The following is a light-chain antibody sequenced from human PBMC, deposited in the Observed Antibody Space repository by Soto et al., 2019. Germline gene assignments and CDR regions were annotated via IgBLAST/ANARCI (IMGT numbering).Light chain of an antibody. V-gene: IGKV3D-15*01. CDR2: DVS. CDR3: HQYNNWPPWT. J-gene: IGKJ1*01. Sequence: EIVMTQSPATLSVSPGERATLSCRASQSVSSNFAWYQQRPAQAPRLLIYDVSTRATGVPTRFSGSGSGTEFTLTISSLQSEDFAVYYCHQYNNWPPWTFGQGTKVEIK. CDR1: QSVSSN.